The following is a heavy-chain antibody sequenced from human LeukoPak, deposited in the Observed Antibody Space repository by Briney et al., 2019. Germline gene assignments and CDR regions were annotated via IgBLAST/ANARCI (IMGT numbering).Heavy chain of an antibody. Sequence: GASVKVSCKASGYTFTGYYMHWVRQAPGQGLEWMGWINPNSGGTNYAQKFRGRVTMTRDTSISTAYMELSRLRSDDTAVYYCARVGELLGFGFDYWGQGTLVTVSS. CDR2: INPNSGGT. J-gene: IGHJ4*02. CDR1: GYTFTGYY. D-gene: IGHD1-26*01. CDR3: ARVGELLGFGFDY. V-gene: IGHV1-2*02.